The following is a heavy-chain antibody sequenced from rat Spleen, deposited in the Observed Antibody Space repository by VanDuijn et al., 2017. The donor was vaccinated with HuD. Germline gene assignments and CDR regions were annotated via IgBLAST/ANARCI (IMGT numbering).Heavy chain of an antibody. CDR3: ARSGTNPGWYFDF. CDR2: ISYRGSA. D-gene: IGHD3-4*01. J-gene: IGHJ1*01. V-gene: IGHV3-1*01. CDR1: DYSITNNY. Sequence: EVQLQESGPGLVKPSQSLTLTCSVTDYSITNNYWGWIRKFPGNKMEWMGYISYRGSASYNPSLKSRGSITRDTSKNQFFLQLNSVTNEDTATYYCARSGTNPGWYFDFWGPGTMVTVSS.